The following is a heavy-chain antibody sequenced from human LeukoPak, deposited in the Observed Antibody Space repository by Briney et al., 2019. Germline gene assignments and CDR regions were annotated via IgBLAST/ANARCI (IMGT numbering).Heavy chain of an antibody. CDR1: GGSFSGYY. J-gene: IGHJ4*02. V-gene: IGHV4-34*01. CDR2: INHSGST. D-gene: IGHD2-2*01. Sequence: PSETLSLTCAVYGGSFSGYYWSWIRQPPGKGLEWIGEINHSGSTNYNPSLKSRVTISVDTSKNQFSLKLSSVTAADTAVYYWARLGEYQLTIDYWGQGTLVTVSS. CDR3: ARLGEYQLTIDY.